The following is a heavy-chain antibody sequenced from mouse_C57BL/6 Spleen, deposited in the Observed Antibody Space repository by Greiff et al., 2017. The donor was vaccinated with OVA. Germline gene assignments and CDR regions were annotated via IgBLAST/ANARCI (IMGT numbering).Heavy chain of an antibody. D-gene: IGHD1-1*01. V-gene: IGHV1-18*01. Sequence: EVQLQQSGPELVKPGASVKIPCKASGYTFTDYNMDWVKQSHGKSLEWIGDINPNNGGPIYNQKFKGKATLTVDKSSSTAYMELRSLTSYDTAVYYCARSGGSSYDWYFDVWGTGTTVTVSS. CDR3: ARSGGSSYDWYFDV. J-gene: IGHJ1*03. CDR2: INPNNGGP. CDR1: GYTFTDYN.